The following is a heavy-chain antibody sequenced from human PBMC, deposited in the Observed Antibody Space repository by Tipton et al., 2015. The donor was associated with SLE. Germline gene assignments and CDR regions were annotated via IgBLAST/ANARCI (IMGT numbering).Heavy chain of an antibody. CDR3: ARGRGY. CDR2: FYYSGST. Sequence: SLILSCAVSGGSISSSNWWSWVRQPPGKGLEWIGNFYYSGSTNYNPSLKSRVTISVDTSKNQFSLKLSSVTAADTAVYYCARGRGYWGQGTLVTVSS. J-gene: IGHJ4*02. V-gene: IGHV4-4*02. CDR1: GGSISSSNW.